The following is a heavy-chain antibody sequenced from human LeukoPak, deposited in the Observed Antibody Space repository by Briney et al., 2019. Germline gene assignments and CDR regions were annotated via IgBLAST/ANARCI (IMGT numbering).Heavy chain of an antibody. J-gene: IGHJ4*02. CDR3: ARGMSQYDSSGFDY. CDR2: IYYSGST. V-gene: IGHV4-30-4*08. Sequence: SETLSLTCTVSGGSISSGDYYWSWIRQPPGKGLEWIGYIYYSGSTYYTPSLKSRVTISVDTSKIQFSLKLSSVTAADTAVYYCARGMSQYDSSGFDYWGQGTLVTVSS. D-gene: IGHD3-22*01. CDR1: GGSISSGDYY.